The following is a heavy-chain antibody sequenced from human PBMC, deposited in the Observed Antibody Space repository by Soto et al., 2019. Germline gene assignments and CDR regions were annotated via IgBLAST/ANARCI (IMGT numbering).Heavy chain of an antibody. D-gene: IGHD3-16*01. Sequence: SETLSLTCAVYGGSFSGYYWSWIRQPPGKGLEWIGEINHSGSTNYNPSLKSRVTISVDTSKNQFSLKLSSVTAADTAVYYCARRRTGSRMITFGGVLNCFDPWGQGTLVTVSS. CDR1: GGSFSGYY. J-gene: IGHJ5*02. CDR2: INHSGST. V-gene: IGHV4-34*01. CDR3: ARRRTGSRMITFGGVLNCFDP.